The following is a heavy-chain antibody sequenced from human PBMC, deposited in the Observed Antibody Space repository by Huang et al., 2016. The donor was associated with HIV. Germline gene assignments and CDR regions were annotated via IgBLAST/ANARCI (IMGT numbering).Heavy chain of an antibody. Sequence: EVQLVESGGGLVKPGGSLRLSCAASGFTFSDYSMNWVRQAPGKGLGWVSSISGSRSHKYYADSVKGRFTISRDNAKKSLYLQMNSLRVEDTAVYYCARDYSGSYFGLNYYYGMDVWGQGTTVTVSS. CDR2: ISGSRSHK. D-gene: IGHD1-26*01. CDR3: ARDYSGSYFGLNYYYGMDV. J-gene: IGHJ6*02. V-gene: IGHV3-21*01. CDR1: GFTFSDYS.